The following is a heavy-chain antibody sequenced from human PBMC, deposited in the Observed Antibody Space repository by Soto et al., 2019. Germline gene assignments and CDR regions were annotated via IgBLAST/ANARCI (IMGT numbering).Heavy chain of an antibody. Sequence: ASETLSLTCTVSGGSISSYYLSWIRQPPGKGLEWIGYIYYSGSTNYNPSLKSRVTISVDTSKNQFSLKLSSVTAADTAVYYCARGGSSSWYYYYYYMDVWGKGTTVTVSS. D-gene: IGHD6-13*01. CDR3: ARGGSSSWYYYYYYMDV. CDR2: IYYSGST. J-gene: IGHJ6*03. V-gene: IGHV4-59*01. CDR1: GGSISSYY.